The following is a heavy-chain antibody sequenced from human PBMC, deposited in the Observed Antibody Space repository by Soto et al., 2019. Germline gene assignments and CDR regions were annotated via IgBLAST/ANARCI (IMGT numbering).Heavy chain of an antibody. V-gene: IGHV3-23*01. D-gene: IGHD3-3*01. CDR1: GFTFSSYA. Sequence: PGGSLRLSCAASGFTFSSYAMSWVRQAPGKGLEWVSAISGSGGSTYYADSVKGRFTISRDTSKNTLYLQMNSLRAEDTAVYYCAKDRSRSLWSGSPYYYGMDVWGQGTTVTVSS. CDR2: ISGSGGST. CDR3: AKDRSRSLWSGSPYYYGMDV. J-gene: IGHJ6*02.